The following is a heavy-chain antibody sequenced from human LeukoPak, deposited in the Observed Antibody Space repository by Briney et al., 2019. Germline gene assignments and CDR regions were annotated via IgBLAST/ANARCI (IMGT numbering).Heavy chain of an antibody. CDR2: ISGSGGST. D-gene: IGHD6-19*01. Sequence: GGSLRLSCAASGFTFSSYAMSWVRQAPGKGLEWVSAISGSGGSTYYADSVKGRFTISRDNSKNTLYLQMNSLRAEDTAVYYCAEGPGQWVVPGAFDYWGQGTLVTVSS. CDR3: AEGPGQWVVPGAFDY. J-gene: IGHJ4*02. V-gene: IGHV3-23*01. CDR1: GFTFSSYA.